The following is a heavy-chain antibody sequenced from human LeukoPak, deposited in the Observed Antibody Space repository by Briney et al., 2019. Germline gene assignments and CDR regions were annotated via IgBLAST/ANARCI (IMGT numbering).Heavy chain of an antibody. J-gene: IGHJ4*02. CDR2: IRYDGSNK. CDR1: GFTFSSYG. Sequence: GGSLRLSCAASGFTFSSYGMHWVRQAPGKGLEWVAFIRYDGSNKYYADSVKGRFTISRDNSKNTLDLQMNSLRAEDTAVYYCAKDGISKCRNPEWLSVWGQGTLVTVSS. CDR3: AKDGISKCRNPEWLSV. V-gene: IGHV3-30*02. D-gene: IGHD3-3*01.